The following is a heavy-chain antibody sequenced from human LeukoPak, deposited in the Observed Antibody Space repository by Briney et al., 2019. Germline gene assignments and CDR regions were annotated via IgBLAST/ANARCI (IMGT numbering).Heavy chain of an antibody. J-gene: IGHJ4*02. V-gene: IGHV3-7*03. CDR3: ARDWGTYGDAFDY. CDR2: IKQDGSEK. Sequence: GGSLRLSCAASGFTFSSYWMSWVRQAPGKGLEWVANIKQDGSEKYYVDSVKGRFTISRDNAKNSLYLQMNSQRAEDTAVYYCARDWGTYGDAFDYWGQGTLVTVSS. D-gene: IGHD4-17*01. CDR1: GFTFSSYW.